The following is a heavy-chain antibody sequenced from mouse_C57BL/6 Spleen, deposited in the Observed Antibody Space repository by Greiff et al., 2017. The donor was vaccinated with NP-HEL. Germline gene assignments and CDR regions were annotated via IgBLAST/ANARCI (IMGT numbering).Heavy chain of an antibody. CDR2: NHPNSGST. V-gene: IGHV1-64*01. CDR3: ARYYYDYDGRSAY. CDR1: GYTFTSHW. D-gene: IGHD2-4*01. J-gene: IGHJ3*01. Sequence: QVQLQQPGAELVKPGASVKLSCKASGYTFTSHWMHWVKQRPGQGLEWIGMNHPNSGSTNYNEKFKSKATLTVDETTSTAYMQLTSLTYDDAAVYYSARYYYDYDGRSAYWGQGTLVTVSA.